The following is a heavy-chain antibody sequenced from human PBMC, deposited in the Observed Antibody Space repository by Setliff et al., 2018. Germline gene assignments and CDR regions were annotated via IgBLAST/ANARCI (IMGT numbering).Heavy chain of an antibody. D-gene: IGHD2-2*01. V-gene: IGHV1-18*01. Sequence: ASVKVSCKASGYTFKTYGFTWVRQTPGQGLEWMGWISPYNGNTNYAQKFQGRVTMTSDTSTSTAYMELSGLRSDDTALYYCARGRIGSTWTGDYWGQGTLVTVSS. CDR3: ARGRIGSTWTGDY. CDR1: GYTFKTYG. CDR2: ISPYNGNT. J-gene: IGHJ4*02.